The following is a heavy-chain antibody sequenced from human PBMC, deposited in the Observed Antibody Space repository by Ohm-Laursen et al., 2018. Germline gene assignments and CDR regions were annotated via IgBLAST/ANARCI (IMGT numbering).Heavy chain of an antibody. CDR2: IWYDGSNK. CDR1: GFTFSSYG. J-gene: IGHJ4*02. D-gene: IGHD1-26*01. V-gene: IGHV3-33*01. Sequence: SSLRLSCAASGFTFSSYGMHWVRQAPGKGLEWVAVIWYDGSNKYYADSVKGRFTISRDNSKNTLYLQMNSLRAEDTAVYYCARVGVGATYADYWGQGTLVTVSS. CDR3: ARVGVGATYADY.